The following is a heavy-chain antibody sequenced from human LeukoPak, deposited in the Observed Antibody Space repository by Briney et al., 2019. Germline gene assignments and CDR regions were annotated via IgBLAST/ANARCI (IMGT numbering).Heavy chain of an antibody. CDR1: GGSISSYY. V-gene: IGHV4-4*09. CDR3: ASGYSYGTNWFDP. Sequence: SETLSLTCTVSGGSISSYYWSWIRQPPGKGLDRIGYIYTSGSTNYNPSLKSRVTISVDTSKNQFSLKLSSVTAADTAVYYCASGYSYGTNWFDPWGQGTLVTVSS. J-gene: IGHJ5*02. CDR2: IYTSGST. D-gene: IGHD5-18*01.